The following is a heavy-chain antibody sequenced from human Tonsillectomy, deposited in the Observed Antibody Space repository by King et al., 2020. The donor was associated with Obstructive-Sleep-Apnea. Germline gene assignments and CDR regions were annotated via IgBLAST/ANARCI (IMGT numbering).Heavy chain of an antibody. J-gene: IGHJ4*02. D-gene: IGHD3-22*01. V-gene: IGHV7-4-1*02. CDR3: ARDPGTMIVDADY. Sequence: QLVQSGSDLKKPGASVKVSCKASGYTFTDYSINLGRQAPGQGLEWMGWIHIETWGPKYAKEFKGRFVFSLDTSVSTAYLQFNSLRAEDTAVYFCARDPGTMIVDADYWGQGALVTVSS. CDR1: GYTFTDYS. CDR2: IHIETWGP.